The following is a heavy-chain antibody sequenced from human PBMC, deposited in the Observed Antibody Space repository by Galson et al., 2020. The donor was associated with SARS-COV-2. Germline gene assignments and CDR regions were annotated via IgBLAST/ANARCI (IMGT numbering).Heavy chain of an antibody. V-gene: IGHV4-61*02. Sequence: SETLSLTCTVSGGSLTSGSYYWTWIRQPAGKGLEWIGRIYISGTTDYNPSLRSRVTISLDTSKKQFSLKLQSVTAADTAVYYCTKEDYGDYGGPWFDPWGQGTLVTVSS. CDR2: IYISGTT. CDR1: GGSLTSGSYY. D-gene: IGHD4-17*01. J-gene: IGHJ5*02. CDR3: TKEDYGDYGGPWFDP.